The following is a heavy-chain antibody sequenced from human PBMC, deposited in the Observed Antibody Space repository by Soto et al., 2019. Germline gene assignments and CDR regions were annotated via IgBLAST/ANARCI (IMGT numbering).Heavy chain of an antibody. V-gene: IGHV1-46*03. D-gene: IGHD6-6*01. CDR1: GYTFTSYY. J-gene: IGHJ5*02. Sequence: QVQLVQSGAEVKKPGASVKVSCKASGYTFTSYYMHWVRQAPGQGLEWMGIINPSGGSTSYAQKFQGRVTMTRDTATSTVYMELSSLRSEDTAVYYCARSQLGRGWFDPWGQGTLVTVSS. CDR2: INPSGGST. CDR3: ARSQLGRGWFDP.